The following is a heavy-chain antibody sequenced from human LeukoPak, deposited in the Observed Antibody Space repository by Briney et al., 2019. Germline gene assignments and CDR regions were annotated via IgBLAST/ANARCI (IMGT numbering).Heavy chain of an antibody. CDR2: IDSSGTT. J-gene: IGHJ4*02. D-gene: IGHD6-13*01. Sequence: SETLSLTCTVSGGSFTTYYWSWIRQPAGRGLEWIGHIDSSGTTNYNPSLKSRVTMSTDPSKNQFSLKLSSVTAADTAVYYCARAVGAYSSSWYDYWGQGTLVTVSS. CDR3: ARAVGAYSSSWYDY. CDR1: GGSFTTYY. V-gene: IGHV4-4*07.